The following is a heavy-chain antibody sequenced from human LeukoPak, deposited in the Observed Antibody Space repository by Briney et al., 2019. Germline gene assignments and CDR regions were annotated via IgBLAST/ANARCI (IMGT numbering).Heavy chain of an antibody. D-gene: IGHD3-22*01. J-gene: IGHJ4*02. CDR2: IIHSGDP. Sequence: PSETLSLTCGAHGGSFSGYYWTWIRQPPGKGLDWVGEIIHSGDPNYNPSLESRVTISIDTSNNQFSLKLTSVTAADTAVYYCARGRYYFDSSEIFYWSQGTLVTVSS. CDR3: ARGRYYFDSSEIFY. V-gene: IGHV4-34*01. CDR1: GGSFSGYY.